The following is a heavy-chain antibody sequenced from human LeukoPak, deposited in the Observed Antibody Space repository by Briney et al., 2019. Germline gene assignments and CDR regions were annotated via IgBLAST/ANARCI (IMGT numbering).Heavy chain of an antibody. Sequence: LPGGSLRLSCAASGFTFSNYGMHWVRQAPGKGLEWVAAISSGGRNQYYAESVKGRFTISRDNSKNTLYLQMNSLRAEDTAVYFCAKDNYYDTSAFVDYWGQGTLVTVSS. D-gene: IGHD3-22*01. J-gene: IGHJ4*02. CDR3: AKDNYYDTSAFVDY. CDR1: GFTFSNYG. CDR2: ISSGGRNQ. V-gene: IGHV3-30*18.